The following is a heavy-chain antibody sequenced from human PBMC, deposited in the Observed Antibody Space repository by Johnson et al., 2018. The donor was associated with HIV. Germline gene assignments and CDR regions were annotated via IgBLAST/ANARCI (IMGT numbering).Heavy chain of an antibody. CDR3: AKDDNLGVWYSDAFDV. Sequence: QEQLVESGGGVVQPGGSLRLSCAASGFTFSSYGMHWVRQAPGTGLEWVAFTAHDESITHYADSVKGRFTMSRDNSKSTLNLQMNSLRAEDTAIYYCAKDDNLGVWYSDAFDVWGQGTVVTVSS. V-gene: IGHV3-30*02. CDR1: GFTFSSYG. J-gene: IGHJ3*01. D-gene: IGHD6-19*01. CDR2: TAHDESIT.